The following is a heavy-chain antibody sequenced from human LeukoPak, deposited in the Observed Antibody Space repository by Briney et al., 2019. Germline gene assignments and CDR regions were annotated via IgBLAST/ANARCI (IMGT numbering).Heavy chain of an antibody. CDR3: AKDLRYCSGGSCH. V-gene: IGHV3-23*01. J-gene: IGHJ4*02. CDR2: ISGSGGST. CDR1: GFTFSSYA. Sequence: PGGSLRLSCAASGFTFSSYAMSWVRQAPGRGLEWVSAISGSGGSTYYADSVKGRFTISRDNSKNTLYLQMNSLRAEDTAVYYCAKDLRYCSGGSCHWGQGTLVTVSS. D-gene: IGHD2-15*01.